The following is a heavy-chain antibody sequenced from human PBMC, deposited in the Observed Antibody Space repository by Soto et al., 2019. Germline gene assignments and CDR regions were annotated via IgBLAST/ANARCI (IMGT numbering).Heavy chain of an antibody. CDR1: GGSISSSSSY. D-gene: IGHD3-16*01. Sequence: SETLSLTCTVSGGSISSSSSYWVWIRQPPGKGLEWIGSIYYSGSTYYNPSLKSRVNILQDTSKNKFSLNMNSMTEADTAVYYCERLCNHDSIMRPHLAFWGEGLLVTVS. CDR2: IYYSGST. CDR3: ERLCNHDSIMRPHLAF. J-gene: IGHJ4*02. V-gene: IGHV4-39*01.